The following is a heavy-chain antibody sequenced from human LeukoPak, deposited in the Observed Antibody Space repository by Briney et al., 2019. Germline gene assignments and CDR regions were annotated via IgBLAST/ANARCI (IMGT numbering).Heavy chain of an antibody. J-gene: IGHJ4*02. Sequence: GGSLRLSCAASGFTFSSYGMHWVRQAPGKGLEWVAVIWYDGSNKYYADSVKGRFTISRDNSKNTLHLQMNSLRAEDTAVYYCAREGNYDSSGYLDYWGQGTLVTVSS. CDR1: GFTFSSYG. V-gene: IGHV3-33*01. D-gene: IGHD3-22*01. CDR3: AREGNYDSSGYLDY. CDR2: IWYDGSNK.